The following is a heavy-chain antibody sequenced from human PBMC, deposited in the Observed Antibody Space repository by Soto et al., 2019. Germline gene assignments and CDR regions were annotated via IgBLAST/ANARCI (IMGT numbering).Heavy chain of an antibody. J-gene: IGHJ4*02. D-gene: IGHD3-22*01. CDR2: ISGSGGSTI. CDR1: GFIFSSYA. CDR3: ARSHLYYDSSGYPDY. V-gene: IGHV3-23*01. Sequence: GGSLRLSCAASGFIFSSYAMSWVRQAPGKGLEWVSAISGSGGSTIYYADSVKGRFTISRDNAKNSLYLQMNSLRAEDTAVYYCARSHLYYDSSGYPDYWGQGTLVTVSS.